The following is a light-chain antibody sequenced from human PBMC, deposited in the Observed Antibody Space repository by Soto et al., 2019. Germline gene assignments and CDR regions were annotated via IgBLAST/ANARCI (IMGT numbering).Light chain of an antibody. Sequence: QSVLTQPASVSGSPGQSTAISCTGTSSDVGDREFVSWYQHHPGKAPKLIIFDVSRRPSGVSNRFSGSNSGNTASLTISGLQAEDEADYYCSSYTRSGAAFGGGTKLTVL. CDR2: DVS. CDR1: SSDVGDREF. CDR3: SSYTRSGAA. V-gene: IGLV2-14*03. J-gene: IGLJ2*01.